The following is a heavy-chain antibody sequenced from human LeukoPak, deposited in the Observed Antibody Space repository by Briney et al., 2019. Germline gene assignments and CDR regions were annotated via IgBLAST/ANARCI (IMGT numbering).Heavy chain of an antibody. CDR2: FYPSDSDT. Sequence: GESLNISCQSFGYRFTNYWIGGVGQMPGKGLEGMGLFYPSDSDTRYSPSFQGQVTISADKSISTAYLQWSSLKASDTAMYFCARYANVDYFDYWGQGTLVTVSS. CDR3: ARYANVDYFDY. CDR1: GYRFTNYW. V-gene: IGHV5-51*01. J-gene: IGHJ4*02.